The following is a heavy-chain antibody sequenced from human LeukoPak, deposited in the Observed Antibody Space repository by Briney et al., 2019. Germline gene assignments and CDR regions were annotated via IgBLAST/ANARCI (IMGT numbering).Heavy chain of an antibody. V-gene: IGHV4-39*01. J-gene: IGHJ4*02. CDR1: GGSISSSSYY. D-gene: IGHD6-19*01. CDR2: IYYSGNT. CDR3: ARRTGYSSGSFDY. Sequence: PSETLSLTCNVSGGSISSSSYYWGWIRQPPGRGLEWIGTIYYSGNTYYNPSLKSRVTISVDTSKNQFSLKLNSVTAADTAVYYCARRTGYSSGSFDYWGQGTLVTVSS.